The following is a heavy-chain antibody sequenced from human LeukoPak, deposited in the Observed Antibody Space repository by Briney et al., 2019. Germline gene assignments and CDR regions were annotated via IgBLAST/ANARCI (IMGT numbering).Heavy chain of an antibody. Sequence: SETLSLTCTVSGGSISSSSYYWGWIRQPPGKGLEWIGSIYYSGSTYYNPSLKSRVTISVDTSKNRFSLKLSSVTAADTAVYYCARRTPPKYSSPTGYFDYWGQGTLVTVSS. D-gene: IGHD6-6*01. CDR2: IYYSGST. J-gene: IGHJ4*02. CDR3: ARRTPPKYSSPTGYFDY. V-gene: IGHV4-39*01. CDR1: GGSISSSSYY.